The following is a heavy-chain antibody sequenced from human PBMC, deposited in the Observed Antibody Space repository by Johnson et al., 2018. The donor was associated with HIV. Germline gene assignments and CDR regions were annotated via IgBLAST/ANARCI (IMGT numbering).Heavy chain of an antibody. Sequence: QVQLVESGGGVVQPGRSLRLSCAASGFTFSSYAMHWVRQAPGKGLEWVAIIYYDGTNKYYADSVKGRFTISRDNSKNTLYLQMNSLRAEDTAVYYCAKRHGPIVGATNDAFDIWGQGTMVTVSS. CDR3: AKRHGPIVGATNDAFDI. V-gene: IGHV3-33*06. CDR2: IYYDGTNK. CDR1: GFTFSSYA. D-gene: IGHD1-26*01. J-gene: IGHJ3*02.